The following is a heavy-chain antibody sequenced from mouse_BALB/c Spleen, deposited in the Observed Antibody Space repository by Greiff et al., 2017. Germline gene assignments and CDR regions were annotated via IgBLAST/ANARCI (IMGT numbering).Heavy chain of an antibody. CDR1: GFTFSSYA. Sequence: EVKLVESGGGLVKPGGSLKLSCAASGFTFSSYAMSWVRQTPEKRLEWVASISSGGSTYYPDSVKGRFTISRDNARNILYLQMSSLRSEDTAMYYCARGGFDYDRGYYAMDYWGQGTSVTVSS. J-gene: IGHJ4*01. CDR2: ISSGGST. CDR3: ARGGFDYDRGYYAMDY. D-gene: IGHD2-4*01. V-gene: IGHV5-6-5*01.